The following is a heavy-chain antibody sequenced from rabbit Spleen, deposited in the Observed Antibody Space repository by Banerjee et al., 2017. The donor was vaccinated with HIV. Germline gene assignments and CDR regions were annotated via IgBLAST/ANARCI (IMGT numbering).Heavy chain of an antibody. CDR3: VRELAGKFGL. Sequence: QLVESGGGLVQPGESLTLSCKASGFDFSRYYVSWVRQAPGKGLEWIGDIDPIFGIAVYASWVNGRFTIPSHNAQNTLYLQLNSLTTAVTATYFCVRELAGKFGLWGPGTLVTVS. V-gene: IGHV1S7*01. J-gene: IGHJ6*01. D-gene: IGHD4-1*01. CDR2: IDPIFGIA. CDR1: GFDFSRYY.